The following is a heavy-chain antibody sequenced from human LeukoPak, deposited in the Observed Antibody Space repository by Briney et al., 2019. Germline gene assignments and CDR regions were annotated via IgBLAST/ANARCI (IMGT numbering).Heavy chain of an antibody. V-gene: IGHV1-69*01. CDR3: AREGLGFHQLLFGYFDY. CDR2: IIPIFGTA. D-gene: IGHD2-2*01. Sequence: ASVKVSCKASGGTFSSYAISRVRQAPGQGLEWMGGIIPIFGTANYAQKFQGRVTITADESTSTAYMELSSLRSEDTAVYYCAREGLGFHQLLFGYFDYWGQGTLVTVSS. J-gene: IGHJ4*02. CDR1: GGTFSSYA.